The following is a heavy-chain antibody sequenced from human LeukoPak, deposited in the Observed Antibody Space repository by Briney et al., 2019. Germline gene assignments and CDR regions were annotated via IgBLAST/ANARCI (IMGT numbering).Heavy chain of an antibody. V-gene: IGHV4-34*01. CDR1: GGSFSGYY. CDR3: VRHRRSSTSCYPFDY. Sequence: SETLSLTCAVYGGSFSGYYWSWIRQPPGKGLEWIGEINHSGSTNYNPSLKSRVTISVDTSKNQFSLKLSSVTAADTAVYYCVRHRRSSTSCYPFDYWGQGTLVTVSS. CDR2: INHSGST. J-gene: IGHJ4*02. D-gene: IGHD2-2*01.